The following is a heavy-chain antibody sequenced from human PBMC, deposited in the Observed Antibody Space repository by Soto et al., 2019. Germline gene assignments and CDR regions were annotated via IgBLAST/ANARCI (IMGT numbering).Heavy chain of an antibody. CDR2: INHSGST. Sequence: QVQLQQWGAGLLKPSETLSLTCAVYGGSFSGYYWSWIRQPPGKGLEWIGEINHSGSTNYNPSLKSRVTISVDTSKNQFSLKLSSVTAADTAVYYCARGPIVATIGYFQHWGQGTLVTVSS. CDR3: ARGPIVATIGYFQH. CDR1: GGSFSGYY. V-gene: IGHV4-34*01. D-gene: IGHD5-12*01. J-gene: IGHJ1*01.